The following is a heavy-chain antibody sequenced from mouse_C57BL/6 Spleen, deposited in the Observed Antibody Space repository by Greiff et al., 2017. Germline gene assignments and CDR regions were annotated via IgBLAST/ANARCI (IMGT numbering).Heavy chain of an antibody. D-gene: IGHD2-1*01. J-gene: IGHJ3*01. CDR1: GYTFTSYW. V-gene: IGHV1-53*01. CDR3: ARGNGNYVPWFAY. Sequence: QVQLQQPGTELVRPGASVKLSCKASGYTFTSYWMHWVKQRPGQGLEWIGKINPSNGGTNYNEKFKSKATLTVDKSSSTAYMQLSSLTSEDSAVYYCARGNGNYVPWFAYWGQGTLVTVSA. CDR2: INPSNGGT.